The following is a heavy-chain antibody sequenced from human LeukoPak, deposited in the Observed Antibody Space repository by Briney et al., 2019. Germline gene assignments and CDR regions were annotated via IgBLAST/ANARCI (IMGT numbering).Heavy chain of an antibody. J-gene: IGHJ4*02. CDR2: IYYDGSNQ. CDR1: GFTFSNYA. CDR3: ATDRNSGKYYDY. D-gene: IGHD1-26*01. Sequence: PGGSLRLSCAASGFTFSNYAMHWVRQAPGKGLEWVAVIYYDGSNQYYADSVKGRLTVSRDNAKNTLYLQMDSLRAEDTAVYYCATDRNSGKYYDYWGQGTLVTVSS. V-gene: IGHV3-30*04.